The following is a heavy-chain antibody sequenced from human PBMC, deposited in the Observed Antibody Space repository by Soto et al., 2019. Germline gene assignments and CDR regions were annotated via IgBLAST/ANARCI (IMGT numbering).Heavy chain of an antibody. CDR1: GASVGRDDYY. CDR3: ARTWIGSPFDF. CDR2: IYYSGNT. J-gene: IGHJ4*02. Sequence: SETLSLTCTVSGASVGRDDYYWSWIRQQPVKGLEWIGYIYYSGNTNYNPSLKSRLTISVDTSKNQFSLQLRSVTAPDTAVYYCARTWIGSPFDFWGQGSLVTVSS. D-gene: IGHD5-12*01. V-gene: IGHV4-31*03.